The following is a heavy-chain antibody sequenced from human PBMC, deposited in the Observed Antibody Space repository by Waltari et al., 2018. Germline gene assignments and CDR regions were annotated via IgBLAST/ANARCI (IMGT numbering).Heavy chain of an antibody. Sequence: EVHLLESGGGLVQPWGSLRLSCAASGLTFRSYALRGVRQPPGKGLEWVSVLYSGGSTYSADSVKGRFTISRDNSKNTLYMQMNSLRAEDTAVYYCAKDRAPGSSGLYYFDYWGQGTLVTVSS. V-gene: IGHV3-23*03. CDR2: LYSGGST. J-gene: IGHJ4*02. CDR1: GLTFRSYA. D-gene: IGHD3-22*01. CDR3: AKDRAPGSSGLYYFDY.